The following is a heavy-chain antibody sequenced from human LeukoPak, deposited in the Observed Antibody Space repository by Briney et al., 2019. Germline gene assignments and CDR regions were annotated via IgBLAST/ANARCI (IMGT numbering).Heavy chain of an antibody. CDR3: ARETTVITDTAWFDP. CDR2: IMQDGSDK. J-gene: IGHJ5*02. CDR1: GFTFNTYW. V-gene: IGHV3-7*01. Sequence: GGSLRLSCAASGFTFNTYWMSWVRQAPGKGLEWVANIMQDGSDKYYVDSVKGRFTISRDNAKNSLYLQMDSLRAEDTAVYYCARETTVITDTAWFDPWGQGTLVTVSS. D-gene: IGHD4-23*01.